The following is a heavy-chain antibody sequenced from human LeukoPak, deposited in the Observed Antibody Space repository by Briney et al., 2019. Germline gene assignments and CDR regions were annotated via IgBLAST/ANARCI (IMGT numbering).Heavy chain of an antibody. Sequence: GGSLRLSCAASGFTFSSYEMNWVRQAPGKGLEWVSYISSSSSNIYYADSVKGRFTISRDNAKNSLYLQMSSLRVEDTAVYYCARCTTGRTFGSLREIKRSREIDYWGQGTLVTVSS. CDR2: ISSSSSNI. V-gene: IGHV3-21*05. CDR1: GFTFSSYE. J-gene: IGHJ4*02. CDR3: ARCTTGRTFGSLREIKRSREIDY. D-gene: IGHD1-1*01.